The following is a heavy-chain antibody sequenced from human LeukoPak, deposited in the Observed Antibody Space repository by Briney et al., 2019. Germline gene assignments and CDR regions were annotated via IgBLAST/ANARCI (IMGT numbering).Heavy chain of an antibody. J-gene: IGHJ4*02. D-gene: IGHD3-3*01. V-gene: IGHV3-23*01. CDR2: VSNSGGIT. Sequence: GRSLRLSCAASGFTFDDYAMRWVRQAPGKGLEWVSGVSNSGGITYYADSVKGRFTISRDDSKNTLYLQMDSLSAEDTAVYYCVKGITSHDFFSRGEWGQGTLVTVSS. CDR1: GFTFDDYA. CDR3: VKGITSHDFFSRGE.